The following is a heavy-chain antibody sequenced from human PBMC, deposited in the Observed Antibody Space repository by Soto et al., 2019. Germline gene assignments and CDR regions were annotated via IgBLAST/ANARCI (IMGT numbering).Heavy chain of an antibody. D-gene: IGHD6-6*01. CDR2: IYYSGNT. CDR1: GGSISSGGYS. CDR3: ASSSPFHY. V-gene: IGHV4-39*01. Sequence: PSETLSLTCAVCGGSISSGGYSWSWIRQPPGRGPEWIGSIYYSGNTYYKPSLKSRVSISIDTSRNQFSLKLTSVTAADTGVYYCASSSPFHYWGPGILVTVS. J-gene: IGHJ4*02.